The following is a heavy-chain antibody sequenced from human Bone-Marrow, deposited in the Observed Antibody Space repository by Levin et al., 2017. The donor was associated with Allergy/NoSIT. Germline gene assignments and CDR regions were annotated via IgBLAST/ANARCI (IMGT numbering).Heavy chain of an antibody. CDR2: VIPIFNTS. CDR1: GGTFSRYA. Sequence: GGSLRLSCKASGGTFSRYALFWVRQAPGQGLEWMGGVIPIFNTSNYAQKFQGRVTITADESTTTAYMELSSLTSEDTAVYYCTRLFGEEGLDIWGQGTMVTVSS. V-gene: IGHV1-69*01. D-gene: IGHD3-10*01. CDR3: TRLFGEEGLDI. J-gene: IGHJ3*02.